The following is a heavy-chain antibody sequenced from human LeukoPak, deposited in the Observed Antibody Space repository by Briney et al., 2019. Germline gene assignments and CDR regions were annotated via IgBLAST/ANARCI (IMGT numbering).Heavy chain of an antibody. V-gene: IGHV1-8*03. J-gene: IGHJ4*02. Sequence: ASVKVSCKASGYTFTSYDINWVRQATGQGLEWMGWMNPNSGNTGYAQKFQGRVTITRNTSISTAYMDLSSLRSEDTAVYYCARTSPPKYCSSTSCSTMEEFYYFDYWGQGTLVTVSS. CDR1: GYTFTSYD. D-gene: IGHD2-2*01. CDR3: ARTSPPKYCSSTSCSTMEEFYYFDY. CDR2: MNPNSGNT.